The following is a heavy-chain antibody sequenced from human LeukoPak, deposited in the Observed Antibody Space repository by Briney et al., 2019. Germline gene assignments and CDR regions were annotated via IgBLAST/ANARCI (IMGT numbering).Heavy chain of an antibody. J-gene: IGHJ4*02. CDR3: ARDGTMVRGVITPFDY. Sequence: GASVKVSCKASGGTFSSYAISWVRQATGQGLEWMGRIIPIFGIANYAQKFQGRVTITADKSTSTAYMELSSLRSEDTAVYYCARDGTMVRGVITPFDYWGQGTLVTVSS. V-gene: IGHV1-69*04. D-gene: IGHD3-10*01. CDR2: IIPIFGIA. CDR1: GGTFSSYA.